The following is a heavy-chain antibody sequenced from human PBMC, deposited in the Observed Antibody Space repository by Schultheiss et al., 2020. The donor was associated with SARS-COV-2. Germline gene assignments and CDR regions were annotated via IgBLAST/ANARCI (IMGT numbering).Heavy chain of an antibody. CDR1: GYSFTSYW. Sequence: GESLKISCKGSGYSFTSYWISWVRQMPGKGLEWMGRIDPSDSYTNYSTSFQGHVTISADKSISTAYLQWSSLKASDTAMYYCARRGAVAGPNAFDIWGQGRMVTVSS. V-gene: IGHV5-10-1*01. D-gene: IGHD6-19*01. J-gene: IGHJ3*02. CDR2: IDPSDSYT. CDR3: ARRGAVAGPNAFDI.